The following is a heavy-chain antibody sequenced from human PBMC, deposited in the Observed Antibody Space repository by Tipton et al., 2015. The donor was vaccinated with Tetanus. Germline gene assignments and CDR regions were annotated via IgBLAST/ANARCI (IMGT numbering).Heavy chain of an antibody. D-gene: IGHD6-6*01. V-gene: IGHV5-51*01. CDR1: GHNSRSYS. J-gene: IGHJ4*02. Sequence: QLVQSGAEVKKPGDSLTISCEASGHNSRSYSISWVRQLPGKGLEWMGIIYPGDSDATYSPSFRGQVTISADKSINTAYLQWTSLKPSDTAMYYCARLHLRTFASSSGYWGQGTLVTVSS. CDR2: IYPGDSDA. CDR3: ARLHLRTFASSSGY.